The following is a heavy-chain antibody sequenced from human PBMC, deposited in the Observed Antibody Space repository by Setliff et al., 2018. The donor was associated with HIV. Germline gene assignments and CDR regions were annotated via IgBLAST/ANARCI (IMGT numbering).Heavy chain of an antibody. D-gene: IGHD2-8*01. CDR2: INPSGGST. CDR1: GYTFTSYY. CDR3: ARVAGMGYFDY. Sequence: ASVKVSCKSSGYTFTSYYMHWVRQAPGQGLEWMGIINPSGGSTSYAQKFQGRVTMTRDTSTSTVYMELSSLRSEDTAVYYCARVAGMGYFDYWGQGTLVTVSS. J-gene: IGHJ4*02. V-gene: IGHV1-46*01.